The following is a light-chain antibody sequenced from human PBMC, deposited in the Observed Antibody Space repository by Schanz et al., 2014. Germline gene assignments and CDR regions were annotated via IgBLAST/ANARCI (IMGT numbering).Light chain of an antibody. J-gene: IGLJ3*02. Sequence: QSALTQPPSASGSPGQSVTISCTGTSSDVGGYNYVSWYQQHPGKAPKLMIYDVSNRPSGVSNRFSGSKSGNTASLTISGLQAEDEADYYCSSYTSSSTLGVFGGGTKLTVL. CDR2: DVS. V-gene: IGLV2-14*01. CDR3: SSYTSSSTLGV. CDR1: SSDVGGYNY.